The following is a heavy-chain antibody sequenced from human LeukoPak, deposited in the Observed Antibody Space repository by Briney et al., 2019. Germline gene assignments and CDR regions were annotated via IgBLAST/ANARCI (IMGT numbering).Heavy chain of an antibody. CDR1: GFTVSNNY. Sequence: GGSLRLSCAASGFTVSNNYMSWVRQAPGKGLEWVSVIYSGGRTYYADSVEGRFTISRDNSKNTLYLQMNSLRAEDTAVYYCAKAAPDYYDSSGYYYWGQGTLVTVSS. V-gene: IGHV3-53*01. J-gene: IGHJ4*02. D-gene: IGHD3-22*01. CDR3: AKAAPDYYDSSGYYY. CDR2: IYSGGRT.